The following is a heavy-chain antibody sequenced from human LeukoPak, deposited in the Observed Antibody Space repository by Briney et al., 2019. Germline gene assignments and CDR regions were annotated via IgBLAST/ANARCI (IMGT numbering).Heavy chain of an antibody. J-gene: IGHJ4*02. D-gene: IGHD3-3*01. Sequence: EGSLRLSCAASGFTFSSYAMSWVRQAPGKGLEWVSSISSSSSYIYYADSVKGRFTISRDNAKNSLYLQMNSLRAEDTAVYYCARGPYDFWSGSLDFDYWGQGTLVTVSS. CDR3: ARGPYDFWSGSLDFDY. CDR1: GFTFSSYA. CDR2: ISSSSSYI. V-gene: IGHV3-21*01.